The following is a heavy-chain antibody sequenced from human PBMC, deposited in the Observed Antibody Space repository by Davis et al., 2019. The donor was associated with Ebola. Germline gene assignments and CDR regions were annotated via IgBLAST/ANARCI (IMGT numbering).Heavy chain of an antibody. D-gene: IGHD3-16*01. CDR3: ARDRPLDFFFFGDYYGMDV. CDR2: ISSDSDYI. Sequence: GESLKISCVAPGFTFSTYSMSWVRQAPGKGLEWVSSISSDSDYIYYADSAKGRFTISRDNAKNSLYLQMNSLRAEDTAVYYCARDRPLDFFFFGDYYGMDVWGQGTTVTVSS. J-gene: IGHJ6*02. CDR1: GFTFSTYS. V-gene: IGHV3-21*01.